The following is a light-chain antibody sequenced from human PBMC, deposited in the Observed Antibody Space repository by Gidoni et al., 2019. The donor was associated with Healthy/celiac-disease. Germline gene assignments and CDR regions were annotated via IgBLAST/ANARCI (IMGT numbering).Light chain of an antibody. CDR2: GAS. V-gene: IGKV3-20*01. J-gene: IGKJ1*01. Sequence: DIVLTQSPGTLSLSPGERATLPCRASQCVSSSYLAWYQQKPGRAPRLLIYGASSRATGSPDKFSGSGSGTDFTLTISRLEPEDFAVYYCQQYGSSPQTFGQGTKVEIK. CDR1: QCVSSSY. CDR3: QQYGSSPQT.